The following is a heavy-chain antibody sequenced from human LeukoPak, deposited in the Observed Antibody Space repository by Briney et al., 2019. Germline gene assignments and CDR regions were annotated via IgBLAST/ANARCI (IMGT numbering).Heavy chain of an antibody. CDR3: ARDAFPSSY. D-gene: IGHD6-13*01. CDR2: IYYSGST. Sequence: SETLSLTCTVSGGFISSSSHYWGWIRQPPGKGLEWIGSIYYSGSTYYNPSLKSRVTISVDTSKNQFSLKLSSVTAADTAVYYCARDAFPSSYWGQGTLVTVSS. CDR1: GGFISSSSHY. V-gene: IGHV4-39*07. J-gene: IGHJ4*02.